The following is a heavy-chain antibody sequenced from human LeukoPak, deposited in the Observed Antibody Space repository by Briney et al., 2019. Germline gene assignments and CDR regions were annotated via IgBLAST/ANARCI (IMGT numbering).Heavy chain of an antibody. J-gene: IGHJ4*02. CDR3: ARARYDYVWGSGLFRSANGWDY. CDR2: INHSGST. Sequence: TSETLSLTCAVYGGSFSGYYWSWIRQPPGKGLEWIGEINHSGSTNYNPSHKSRVTISVDTSKNQFSLKLSSVTAADTAVYYCARARYDYVWGSGLFRSANGWDYWGQGTLVTVSS. V-gene: IGHV4-34*01. D-gene: IGHD3-16*01. CDR1: GGSFSGYY.